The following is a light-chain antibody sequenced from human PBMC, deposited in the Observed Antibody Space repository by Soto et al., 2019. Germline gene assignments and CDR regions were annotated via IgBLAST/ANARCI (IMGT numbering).Light chain of an antibody. CDR2: EVS. CDR1: SSDVGGYNY. CDR3: SSYTSSSTLEV. V-gene: IGLV2-14*01. Sequence: QSALTQPASVSGSPGQSITISCTGTSSDVGGYNYVSWYQQHPGIAPKLMIYEVSNRPSGVSNRFSGSKSGNTASLTISGLQAEDEADYYCSSYTSSSTLEVFGTGTKVTVL. J-gene: IGLJ1*01.